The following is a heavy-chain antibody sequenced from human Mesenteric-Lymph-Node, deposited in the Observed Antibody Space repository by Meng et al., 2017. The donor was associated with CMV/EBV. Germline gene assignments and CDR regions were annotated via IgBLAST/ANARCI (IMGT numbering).Heavy chain of an antibody. V-gene: IGHV3-21*01. Sequence: GESLKISCAASGFTFNTYSMSWVRQAPGKGLEWVSSISSSSSYIYYADSVRGRFTISRDNAKNSLYLRMDSLRGEDTAMYYCARIGGTTSDYWGQGTLVTVSS. J-gene: IGHJ4*02. D-gene: IGHD1-1*01. CDR3: ARIGGTTSDY. CDR2: ISSSSSYI. CDR1: GFTFNTYS.